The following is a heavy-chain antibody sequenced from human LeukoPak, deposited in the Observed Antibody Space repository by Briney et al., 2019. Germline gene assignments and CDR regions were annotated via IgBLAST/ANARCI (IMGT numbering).Heavy chain of an antibody. J-gene: IGHJ2*01. Sequence: SETLSLTCTVSGGSFSGYYWSWIRQPPGKGLEWIGEINHSGSTNYNPSLKSRVTISVDTSKNQFSLKLSSVTAADTAVYYCARDPGYSYGYLRYWYFDLWGRGTLVTVSS. D-gene: IGHD5-18*01. CDR3: ARDPGYSYGYLRYWYFDL. V-gene: IGHV4-34*01. CDR2: INHSGST. CDR1: GGSFSGYY.